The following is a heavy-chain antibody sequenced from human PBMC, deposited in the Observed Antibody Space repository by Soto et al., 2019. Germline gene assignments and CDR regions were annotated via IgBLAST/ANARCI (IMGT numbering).Heavy chain of an antibody. J-gene: IGHJ4*02. CDR1: GFTVSSNY. CDR3: ARDLRHRPHWLVDY. CDR2: IYSGGST. V-gene: IGHV3-66*01. Sequence: PGGSLRLSCAASGFTVSSNYMSWVRQAPGKGLEWVSVIYSGGSTYYADSVKGRFTISRDNSKNTLYLQMNSLRAEDTAVYYCARDLRHRPHWLVDYWGQGTLVTVSS. D-gene: IGHD6-19*01.